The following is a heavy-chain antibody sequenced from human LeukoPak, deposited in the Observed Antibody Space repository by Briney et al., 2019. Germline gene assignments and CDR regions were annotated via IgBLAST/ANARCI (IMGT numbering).Heavy chain of an antibody. J-gene: IGHJ4*02. Sequence: PSETLSLTCAVYGGSFSGYYWSWIRQPPGKGLEWIGEINHSGSTNYNPPLKSRVTISVDTSKNQFSLKLSSVTAADTAVYYCARGRRYSYGPLFDYWGQGTLVTVSS. V-gene: IGHV4-34*01. CDR2: INHSGST. CDR3: ARGRRYSYGPLFDY. D-gene: IGHD5-18*01. CDR1: GGSFSGYY.